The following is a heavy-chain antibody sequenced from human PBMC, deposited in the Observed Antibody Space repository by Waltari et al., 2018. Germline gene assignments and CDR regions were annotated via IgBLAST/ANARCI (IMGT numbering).Heavy chain of an antibody. V-gene: IGHV4-59*01. CDR3: ARGLGYCSSNRCFDAFDI. CDR2: IYYSGTT. Sequence: QVQLQESGPGLVKPSETLSLTCTVSGGSISSYYWAWLRQPLGKGLDWIGYIYYSGTTNYDPSLKSRVTISVDTSKNQFSLKLSSVTAADTAVYYCARGLGYCSSNRCFDAFDIWGQGTMVTVSS. J-gene: IGHJ3*02. CDR1: GGSISSYY. D-gene: IGHD2-2*01.